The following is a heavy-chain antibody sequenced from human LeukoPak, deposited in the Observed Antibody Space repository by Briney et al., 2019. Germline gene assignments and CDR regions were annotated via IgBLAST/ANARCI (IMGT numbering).Heavy chain of an antibody. D-gene: IGHD2-21*02. CDR2: ISGSGGST. Sequence: GGSLRLSCAASGFTFSSYAMSWVRQAPGKGLEWVSAISGSGGSTYSADSVKGRFTISSDNSKNTHYLQMNSLSAEDRAVYVCAKDGVTAMAPSDVDYWGQGPLVTVSS. CDR3: AKDGVTAMAPSDVDY. V-gene: IGHV3-23*01. CDR1: GFTFSSYA. J-gene: IGHJ4*02.